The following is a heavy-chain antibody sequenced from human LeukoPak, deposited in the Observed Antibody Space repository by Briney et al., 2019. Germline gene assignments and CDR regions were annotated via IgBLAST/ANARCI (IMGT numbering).Heavy chain of an antibody. J-gene: IGHJ3*01. D-gene: IGHD2-2*01. CDR1: GHTSTTYA. V-gene: IGHV1-2*06. CDR2: INPNSGDT. CDR3: ARVEVVGAFDF. Sequence: ASVKVSCKASGHTSTTYAIHWVRQAPGQGLEWMGRINPNSGDTNYAQKFQGRVTMTRDTSITTAYMELSRLRSDDTAVYYCARVEVVGAFDFWGQGTMVTVSS.